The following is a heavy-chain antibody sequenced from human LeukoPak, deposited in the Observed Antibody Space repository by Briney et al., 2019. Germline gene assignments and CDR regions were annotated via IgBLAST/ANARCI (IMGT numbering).Heavy chain of an antibody. D-gene: IGHD2-8*01. CDR2: ISWNSGSI. V-gene: IGHV3-9*01. CDR1: GFTFDDYA. CDR3: AKDLGVLGLGAFDI. J-gene: IGHJ3*02. Sequence: GGSLRLSCAASGFTFDDYAMHWVRQAPGKGLEWVSGISWNSGSIGYADSVKGRFTISRDNAKNSLYLQMNSLRAEDTALYYCAKDLGVLGLGAFDIWGQGTMVTVPS.